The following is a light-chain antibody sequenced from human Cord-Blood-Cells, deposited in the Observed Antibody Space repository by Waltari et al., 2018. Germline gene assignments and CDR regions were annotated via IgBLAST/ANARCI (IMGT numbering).Light chain of an antibody. Sequence: DIQMTQSPSTLSASVGDRVTITCRASQSISSWLAWYQQKPGKAPKLLSYKASSLESGVPSRFSGSGSGTEFTRTISSLQPDDFATYYCQQYNSYWTFGQGTKVEIK. J-gene: IGKJ1*01. CDR3: QQYNSYWT. V-gene: IGKV1-5*03. CDR1: QSISSW. CDR2: KAS.